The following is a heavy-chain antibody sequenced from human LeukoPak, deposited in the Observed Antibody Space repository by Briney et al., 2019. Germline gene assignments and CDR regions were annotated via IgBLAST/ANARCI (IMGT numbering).Heavy chain of an antibody. V-gene: IGHV5-51*01. CDR1: GYSFTNYW. Sequence: GESLKISCKGSGYSFTNYWIGWVRQMPGKGLEWMGIIYPGDSDTRYSPSFQGQVTISADKSINTAYLQWSSLKASDTAIYYCARPRDSSSWGPLGYWGQGTLVTVSS. CDR3: ARPRDSSSWGPLGY. CDR2: IYPGDSDT. D-gene: IGHD6-13*01. J-gene: IGHJ4*02.